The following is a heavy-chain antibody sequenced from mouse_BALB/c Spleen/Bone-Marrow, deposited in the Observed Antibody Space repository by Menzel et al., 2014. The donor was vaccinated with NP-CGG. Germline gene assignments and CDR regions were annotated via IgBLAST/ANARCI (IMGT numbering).Heavy chain of an antibody. Sequence: EVQLQQSGPGLVKPSQSLSLPCTVTGYSITSDYAWNWIRQFPGNKLEWMGYISYSGSTSYNPSLKSRISITRDTSKNQFFLQLNSVTTEDTATYYCARWDWYFDVWGAGTTVTVSS. J-gene: IGHJ1*01. V-gene: IGHV3-2*02. CDR1: GYSITSDYA. CDR2: ISYSGST. CDR3: ARWDWYFDV.